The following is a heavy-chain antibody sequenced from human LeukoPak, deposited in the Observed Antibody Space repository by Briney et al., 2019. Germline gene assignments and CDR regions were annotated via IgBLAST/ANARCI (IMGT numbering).Heavy chain of an antibody. CDR2: INHSGST. CDR1: GGSFSGYY. D-gene: IGHD3-22*01. V-gene: IGHV4-34*01. CDR3: ARRGRSSSSGYYSL. J-gene: IGHJ4*02. Sequence: KPSETLSLTCAVYGGSFSGYYWSWIRQPPGKGLEWIGEINHSGSTNYNPSLKSRVTISVDTSKNQFSLKLSSATAADTAVYYCARRGRSSSSGYYSLWGQGTLVTVSS.